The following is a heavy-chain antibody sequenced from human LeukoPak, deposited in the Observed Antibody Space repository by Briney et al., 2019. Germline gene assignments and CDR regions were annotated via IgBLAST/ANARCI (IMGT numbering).Heavy chain of an antibody. Sequence: GGSLRLSCADSGLTFSSYAMTWVRQAPGKGLEWVSAISGSGGSTYYADSVKGRFTISRDNSKNTLYLEMNSLRVEDTAVYYCATLSGGSSSTTNCYAAYWGQGTLVTVSS. CDR3: ATLSGGSSSTTNCYAAY. CDR2: ISGSGGST. V-gene: IGHV3-23*01. CDR1: GLTFSSYA. D-gene: IGHD2-2*01. J-gene: IGHJ4*02.